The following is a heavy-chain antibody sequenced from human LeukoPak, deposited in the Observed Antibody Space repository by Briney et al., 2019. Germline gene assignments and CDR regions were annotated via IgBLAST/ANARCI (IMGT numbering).Heavy chain of an antibody. CDR1: GGSISSYY. CDR3: ARAKSAAAAPFDY. J-gene: IGHJ4*02. Sequence: KPSETLSLTCTVSGGSISSYYWSWIRQPPGKGLEWIGYIYYSGSTNYNPSLESRVTISVDTSKNQFSLKLSSVTAADTAVYYCARAKSAAAAPFDYWGQGTLVTVSS. D-gene: IGHD6-13*01. CDR2: IYYSGST. V-gene: IGHV4-59*01.